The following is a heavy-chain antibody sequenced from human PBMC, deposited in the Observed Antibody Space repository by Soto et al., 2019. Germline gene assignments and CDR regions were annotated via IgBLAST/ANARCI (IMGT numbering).Heavy chain of an antibody. D-gene: IGHD3-22*01. CDR1: GFTFSSYG. CDR3: GQVSTYYYGSTFDV. J-gene: IGHJ4*02. Sequence: QVQLVESGGGVVQPGRSLRLSCAASGFTFSSYGMHWVRQAPGKGLEWVAIISYDGNYKYYADSVKGRFTISRDNSKNTLYLQINSLRAEDTAGYYCGQVSTYYYGSTFDVWGQGTLVTVSS. CDR2: ISYDGNYK. V-gene: IGHV3-30*03.